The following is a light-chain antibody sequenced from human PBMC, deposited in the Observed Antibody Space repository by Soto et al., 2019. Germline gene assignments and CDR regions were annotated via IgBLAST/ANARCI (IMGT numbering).Light chain of an antibody. CDR2: SNN. V-gene: IGLV1-47*02. CDR1: SSNIGSNY. CDR3: AAWDASLSGRV. J-gene: IGLJ2*01. Sequence: QSVLTQPPSASGTPGQRVTISCSGSSSNIGSNYVYWYQQLPGTAPKLLIYSNNQRPSGVPDRFSGSKSDTSASLAISGLRSEDEADYYCAAWDASLSGRVFGGGTKLTVL.